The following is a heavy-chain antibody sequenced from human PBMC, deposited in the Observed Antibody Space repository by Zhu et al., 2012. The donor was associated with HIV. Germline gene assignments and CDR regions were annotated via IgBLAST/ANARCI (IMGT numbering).Heavy chain of an antibody. V-gene: IGHV3-43*01. CDR3: AKDIAVAGTSPFYMDV. D-gene: IGHD6-19*01. CDR2: ISWDGGST. J-gene: IGHJ6*03. CDR1: GFTFDDYT. Sequence: EVQLVESGGVVVQPGGSLRLSCAASGFTFDDYTMHWVRQAPGKGLEWVSLISWDGGSTYYADSVKGRFTISRDNSKNSLYLQMNSLRTEDTALYYCAKDIAVAGTSPFYMDVWGKGTTVTVSS.